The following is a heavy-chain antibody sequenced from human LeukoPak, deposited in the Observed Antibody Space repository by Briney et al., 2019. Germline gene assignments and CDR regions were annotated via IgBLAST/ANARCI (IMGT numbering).Heavy chain of an antibody. CDR3: ARDPYSGNYGNDYYYYMDV. CDR2: ITSSGTYI. V-gene: IGHV3-21*01. Sequence: GGSLRLSCAASGFTFSNYNMNWVRQAPGKAMERVSSITSSGTYIFYADSVKGRFTISRDNAKNSLYLQMDSLGPEDTAVYYCARDPYSGNYGNDYYYYMDVWGKGTTVTISS. J-gene: IGHJ6*03. CDR1: GFTFSNYN. D-gene: IGHD1-26*01.